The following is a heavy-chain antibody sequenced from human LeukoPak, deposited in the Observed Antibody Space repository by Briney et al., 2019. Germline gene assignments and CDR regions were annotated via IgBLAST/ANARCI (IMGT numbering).Heavy chain of an antibody. CDR3: ARGITQGGSGSYNWFDP. V-gene: IGHV4-4*02. Sequence: QSSGTLSLTCAVSGGSISSSNWWSWVRQPPGKGLEWIGEIYHSGSTNYNPSLKSRVTMSVDKSKNQFSLKLSSVTAADTAVYYCARGITQGGSGSYNWFDPWGQGTLVTVSS. CDR1: GGSISSSNW. CDR2: IYHSGST. D-gene: IGHD3-10*01. J-gene: IGHJ5*02.